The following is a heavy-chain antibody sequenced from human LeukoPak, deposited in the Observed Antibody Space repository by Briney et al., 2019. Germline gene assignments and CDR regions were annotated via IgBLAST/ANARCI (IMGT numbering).Heavy chain of an antibody. CDR1: GYTSSSYW. CDR3: VRGEGRYFGL. Sequence: GGSLRLSCADSGYTSSSYWMNWVRQAPGKGLEWVANIKLDGSEKYYVDSVKGRFTISRDNAKNSLYLQMDSLRLEDTAVYYCVRGEGRYFGLWGRGTMVAVSS. V-gene: IGHV3-7*01. J-gene: IGHJ2*01. CDR2: IKLDGSEK.